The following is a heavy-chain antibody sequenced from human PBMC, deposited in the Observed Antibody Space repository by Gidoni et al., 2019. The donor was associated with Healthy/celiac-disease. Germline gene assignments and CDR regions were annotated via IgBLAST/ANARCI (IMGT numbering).Heavy chain of an antibody. CDR3: AHSRLIVGATNNWFDP. CDR1: GLSLSPSGVG. V-gene: IGHV2-5*02. D-gene: IGHD1-26*01. CDR2: IYWDDDK. J-gene: IGHJ5*02. Sequence: QITLKESGPTLVKPTQTLTLTCTFSGLSLSPSGVGVGWIRQPPGKALEWLALIYWDDDKRYSPSLKSRLTITKDTSKNQVVLTMTNMDQVDTATYYCAHSRLIVGATNNWFDPWGQGTLVTVSS.